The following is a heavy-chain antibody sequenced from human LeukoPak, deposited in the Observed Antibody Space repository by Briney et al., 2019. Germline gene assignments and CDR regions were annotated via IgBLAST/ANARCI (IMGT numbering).Heavy chain of an antibody. Sequence: ASGKVSCKASGYTFIDYYFNWVRQAPGQGPEWMGRINVKSGATDYAQKFQGRVTVTRDTSISTAYMELSSLRSDDTAVYYCARVGRESSTGWLDYWGQGTLVTVSS. J-gene: IGHJ4*02. CDR1: GYTFIDYY. D-gene: IGHD6-19*01. V-gene: IGHV1-2*06. CDR3: ARVGRESSTGWLDY. CDR2: INVKSGAT.